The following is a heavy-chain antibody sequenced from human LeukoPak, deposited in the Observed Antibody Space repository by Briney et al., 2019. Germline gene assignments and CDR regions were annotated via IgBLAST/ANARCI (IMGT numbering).Heavy chain of an antibody. CDR2: INHSGST. J-gene: IGHJ4*02. CDR1: GGSFSGYY. Sequence: SETLSLTCAVYGGSFSGYYWSWIRQPPGKGLEWIGEINHSGSTNYNPSLKSRVTISVDTSKNQFSLKLSSVTAADTAVYYCARGQCLAPFDSGGQGPLVTVPS. V-gene: IGHV4-34*01. D-gene: IGHD6-19*01. CDR3: ARGQCLAPFDS.